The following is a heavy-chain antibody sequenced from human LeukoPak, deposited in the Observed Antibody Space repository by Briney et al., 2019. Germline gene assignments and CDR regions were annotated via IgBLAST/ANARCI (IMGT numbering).Heavy chain of an antibody. J-gene: IGHJ6*03. D-gene: IGHD4-11*01. V-gene: IGHV4-59*12. CDR2: IYYSGST. CDR3: ARDGGYSNPFYYYYYYMDV. Sequence: PSETLSLTCTVSGGSISSYYWSWIRQPPGKGLEWIGYIYYSGSTNYNPSLKSRVTISVDTSKNQFSLKLSSVTAADTAVYYCARDGGYSNPFYYYYYYMDVWGKGTTVTVSS. CDR1: GGSISSYY.